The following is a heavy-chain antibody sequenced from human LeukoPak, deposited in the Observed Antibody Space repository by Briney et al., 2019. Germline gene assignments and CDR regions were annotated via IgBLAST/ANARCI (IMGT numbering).Heavy chain of an antibody. CDR2: ISAYNGNT. CDR3: ARDRREYIAAAGPPDFDY. Sequence: AASVKVSCKASGYTFTSHGISWVRQAPGQGLEWMGWISAYNGNTNYAQTLQGRVTMTTDTSTSTAYMELRSLRSDDTAVYYCARDRREYIAAAGPPDFDYWGQGTLVTVSS. V-gene: IGHV1-18*01. D-gene: IGHD6-13*01. CDR1: GYTFTSHG. J-gene: IGHJ4*02.